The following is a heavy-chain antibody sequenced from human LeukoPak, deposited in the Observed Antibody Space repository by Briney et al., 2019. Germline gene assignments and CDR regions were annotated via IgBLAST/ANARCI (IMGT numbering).Heavy chain of an antibody. Sequence: ASVKVSCKASGYTFTSYYVHWVRQAPGQGLEWMGIINPSGGSTSYAQKFQGRVTMTRDTSTSTVYIELSSLRSEDTAVYYCARGGVIAVAGGYFDYWGQGTLVTVSS. CDR2: INPSGGST. D-gene: IGHD6-19*01. CDR3: ARGGVIAVAGGYFDY. CDR1: GYTFTSYY. V-gene: IGHV1-46*03. J-gene: IGHJ4*02.